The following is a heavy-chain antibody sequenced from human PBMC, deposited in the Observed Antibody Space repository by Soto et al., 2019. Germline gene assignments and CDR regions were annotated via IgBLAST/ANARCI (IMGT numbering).Heavy chain of an antibody. CDR3: AREFTSSSAWFDP. J-gene: IGHJ5*02. CDR2: INPNSGDT. CDR1: GYTFTGDY. D-gene: IGHD6-6*01. Sequence: ASVTVSCKASGYTFTGDYIHWVRQAPGQGLEWMGWINPNSGDTNYAQKFQGRVTMTRDKSISTAYMELSRLRSDDTAVFYCAREFTSSSAWFDPWGQGTLVTVSS. V-gene: IGHV1-2*02.